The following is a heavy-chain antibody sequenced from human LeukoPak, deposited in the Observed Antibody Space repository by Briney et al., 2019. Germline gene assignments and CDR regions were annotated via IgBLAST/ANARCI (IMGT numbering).Heavy chain of an antibody. V-gene: IGHV3-49*03. J-gene: IGHJ4*02. CDR3: TRGTGYSSSWYLGTYYFDY. CDR1: GFTFGDYA. CDR2: IRSKAYGGTT. D-gene: IGHD6-13*01. Sequence: GGSLRLSCTASGFTFGDYAMSWFRQAPGKGLEWVGFIRSKAYGGTTEYAASVKGRFTISRDDSKSIAYLQMNSLKTEDTAVYYCTRGTGYSSSWYLGTYYFDYWGQGTLVTVSS.